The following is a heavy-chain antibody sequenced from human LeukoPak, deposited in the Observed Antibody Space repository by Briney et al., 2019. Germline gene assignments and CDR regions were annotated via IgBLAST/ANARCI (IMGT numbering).Heavy chain of an antibody. D-gene: IGHD3-3*01. V-gene: IGHV1-8*01. CDR2: MNPNSGNT. J-gene: IGHJ6*02. CDR1: GYTFTSYD. CDR3: ARDGNYDFWSGYYYYYGMDV. Sequence: ASVKVSCKASGYTFTSYDINWVRQATGQRLEWMGWMNPNSGNTGYAQKFQGRVTMTRNTSISTAYMELSSLRSEDTAVYYCARDGNYDFWSGYYYYYGMDVWGQGTTVTVSS.